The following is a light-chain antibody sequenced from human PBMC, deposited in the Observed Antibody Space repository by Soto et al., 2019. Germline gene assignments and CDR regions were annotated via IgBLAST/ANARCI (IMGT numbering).Light chain of an antibody. CDR1: GSDVGAYNY. CDR3: GSFGGGTTLI. CDR2: EVI. J-gene: IGLJ2*01. Sequence: SALTQSPSASGFRGQSVTISCSGTGSDVGAYNYLSWYQHHPGKAPKLIIYEVIKRPSGVPDRFSGSKSGTTASLTVSGLQTEEEDVYYCGSFGGGTTLIFGGGTKLTVL. V-gene: IGLV2-8*01.